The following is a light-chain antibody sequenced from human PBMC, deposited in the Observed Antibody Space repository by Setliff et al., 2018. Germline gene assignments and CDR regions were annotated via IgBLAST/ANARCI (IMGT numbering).Light chain of an antibody. Sequence: VLTQPPSVSAAPGQKVTISCSGSSSNIGNNYVSWYQQLPGTAPKLLIYDNNKRPSGIPDRFSGSKSGTSATLGITGLQTGDEADYYCCSYAGSYTVLYVFGTGTKVTVL. V-gene: IGLV1-51*01. J-gene: IGLJ1*01. CDR2: DNN. CDR3: CSYAGSYTVLYV. CDR1: SSNIGNNY.